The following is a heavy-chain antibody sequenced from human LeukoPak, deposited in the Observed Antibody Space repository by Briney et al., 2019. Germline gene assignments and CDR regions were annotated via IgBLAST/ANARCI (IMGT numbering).Heavy chain of an antibody. J-gene: IGHJ4*02. CDR2: IYYNGNT. CDR3: VRAFGTYRYYFDS. D-gene: IGHD1-26*01. V-gene: IGHV4-39*07. Sequence: SETLSLTCTVSGGSISSTTYYGAGVRQPPGKGLEWIGSIYYNGNTYYNPSLESRVTISIDTSKNQFSLKLSSLTAADTAVYYCVRAFGTYRYYFDSWGQGTLVTVSS. CDR1: GGSISSTTYY.